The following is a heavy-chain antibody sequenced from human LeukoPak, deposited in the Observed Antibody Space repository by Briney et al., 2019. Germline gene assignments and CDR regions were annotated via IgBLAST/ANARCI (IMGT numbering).Heavy chain of an antibody. CDR3: ARGLLKYSSSWYGPEEAFDY. CDR1: GFTFSSYS. CDR2: ISSSSSYI. J-gene: IGHJ4*02. D-gene: IGHD6-13*01. Sequence: GGSLRLSCAASGFTFSSYSMNWVRQAPGKGLEWVSSISSSSSYIYYADSVKGRFTISRDNAKNSLYLQMNSLRAEDTAVYYCARGLLKYSSSWYGPEEAFDYWGQGTLVTVSS. V-gene: IGHV3-21*01.